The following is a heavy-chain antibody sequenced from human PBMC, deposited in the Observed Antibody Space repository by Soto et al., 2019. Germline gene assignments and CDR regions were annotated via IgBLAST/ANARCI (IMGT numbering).Heavy chain of an antibody. CDR2: INHSGST. V-gene: IGHV4-34*01. J-gene: IGHJ6*02. CDR1: GGSFSGYY. Sequence: SETLSLTCAVYGGSFSGYYWSWIRQPPGKGLEWIGEINHSGSTNYNPSLKSRVTISVDTSKNQFSLKLSSVTAADTAVYYCARRIAPRFLEWLFNYGMDVWGQGTTVTVSS. CDR3: ARRIAPRFLEWLFNYGMDV. D-gene: IGHD3-3*01.